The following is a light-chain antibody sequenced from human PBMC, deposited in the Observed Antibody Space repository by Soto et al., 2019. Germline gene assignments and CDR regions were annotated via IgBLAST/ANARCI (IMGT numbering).Light chain of an antibody. Sequence: DIQMTQSPSTLSASVGDRVTITCRASQTIINWLAWYQQKPGKAPKLLIYKASTLEGEVPSRFSGSGSETEFTLTINSLQPDDSATYYCQQYNPSSRTFGQGTKVEIK. V-gene: IGKV1-5*03. J-gene: IGKJ1*01. CDR1: QTIINW. CDR3: QQYNPSSRT. CDR2: KAS.